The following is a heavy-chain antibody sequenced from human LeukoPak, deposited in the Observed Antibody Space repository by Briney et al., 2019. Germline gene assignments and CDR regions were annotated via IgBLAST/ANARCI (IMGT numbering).Heavy chain of an antibody. Sequence: GGTLRLSCVVSGLTFSGYWMTSVRQAPGKGLEWVADIKHNGSAKYYMDSVKGGFTFPRDDAQNSLYLQMNSLRVEDTAVYYCARRYCSGNTCYLYYFDYWGQGTRVTVSS. CDR2: IKHNGSAK. D-gene: IGHD2-15*01. CDR3: ARRYCSGNTCYLYYFDY. J-gene: IGHJ4*02. CDR1: GLTFSGYW. V-gene: IGHV3-7*01.